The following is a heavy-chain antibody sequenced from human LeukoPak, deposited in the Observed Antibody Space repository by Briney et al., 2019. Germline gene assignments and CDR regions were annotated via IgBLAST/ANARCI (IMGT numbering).Heavy chain of an antibody. CDR1: GASISAFH. CDR2: IYSSGST. V-gene: IGHV4-4*07. J-gene: IGHJ4*02. CDR3: ARKDGDY. Sequence: SETLSLTCTVSGASISAFHWTWFRQPAGKGLEWIGLIYSSGSTLFNPSLKSRVAMSVDLTENQLSLKLTSVTAADTAMYYCARKDGDYWGRGTLVTVSS.